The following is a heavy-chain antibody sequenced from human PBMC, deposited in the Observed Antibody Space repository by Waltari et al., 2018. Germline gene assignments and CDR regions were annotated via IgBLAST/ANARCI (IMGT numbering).Heavy chain of an antibody. V-gene: IGHV3-9*01. CDR2: IFWNSGGT. CDR3: GKDVDPGGVSV. D-gene: IGHD2-8*01. Sequence: DVRLVQSGVGLVQPGRSLRLSCTVSGFNLNDYAMHWVRQTPRKGLELVSGIFWNSGGTGYADSVKGRFIISRDNAKNSLYLQMNSLRTDDTALYYCGKDVDPGGVSVWGQGTTVTVSS. J-gene: IGHJ6*02. CDR1: GFNLNDYA.